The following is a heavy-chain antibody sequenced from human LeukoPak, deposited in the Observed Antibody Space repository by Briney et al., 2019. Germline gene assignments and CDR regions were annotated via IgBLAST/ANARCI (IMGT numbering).Heavy chain of an antibody. CDR3: ASRSGRTGSRYFDL. J-gene: IGHJ2*01. D-gene: IGHD3-10*01. Sequence: SETLSLTCTVSGGSISSSSYYWGWIRQPPGKGLEWIGSIYYSGSTYYNPSLKSRVTISVDTSKNQFSLKLSSVTAADTAVYYCASRSGRTGSRYFDLWGRGTLVTVSS. CDR1: GGSISSSSYY. V-gene: IGHV4-39*07. CDR2: IYYSGST.